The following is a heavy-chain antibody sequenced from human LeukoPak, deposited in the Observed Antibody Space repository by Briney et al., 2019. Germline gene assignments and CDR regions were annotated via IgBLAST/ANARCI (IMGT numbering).Heavy chain of an antibody. J-gene: IGHJ6*03. CDR1: GGSISSSSYY. CDR2: IYYSGST. Sequence: PSETLSLTCTVSGGSISSSSYYWGWIRQSPGKGLEWIGSIYYSGSTYYNPSLKSRVTISVDTSKNQFSLKLSSVTAADTAVYYCARSPLDYYYYMDVWGKGTTVTISS. D-gene: IGHD3-16*02. CDR3: ARSPLDYYYYMDV. V-gene: IGHV4-39*01.